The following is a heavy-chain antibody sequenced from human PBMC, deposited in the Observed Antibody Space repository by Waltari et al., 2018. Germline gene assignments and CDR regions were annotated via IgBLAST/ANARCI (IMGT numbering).Heavy chain of an antibody. CDR3: ARASIAARPLDY. CDR1: GYSISSGYY. V-gene: IGHV4-38-2*01. Sequence: QVQLQESGPGLVKPSETLSLTCAVSGYSISSGYYWGWIRQPPGKGLEWIGSIYHSGGTYYNPSLKSRVTISVDTSKNQFSLKLSSVTAADTAVYYCARASIAARPLDYWGQGTLVTVSS. D-gene: IGHD6-6*01. J-gene: IGHJ4*02. CDR2: IYHSGGT.